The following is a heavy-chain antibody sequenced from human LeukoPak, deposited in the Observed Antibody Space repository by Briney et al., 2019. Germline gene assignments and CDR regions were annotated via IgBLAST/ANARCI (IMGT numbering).Heavy chain of an antibody. Sequence: GESLKISCKGSGYSFTSYWIGWVRQMPGKGLEWMGIIYPGDSDTRYSPSFQGQVTISADKSISTAYLQWSSLKASDTAMYYCARQIRLAAGTNYYYYMDVWGKGTTVTVSS. CDR3: ARQIRLAAGTNYYYYMDV. J-gene: IGHJ6*03. CDR1: GYSFTSYW. V-gene: IGHV5-51*01. CDR2: IYPGDSDT. D-gene: IGHD6-13*01.